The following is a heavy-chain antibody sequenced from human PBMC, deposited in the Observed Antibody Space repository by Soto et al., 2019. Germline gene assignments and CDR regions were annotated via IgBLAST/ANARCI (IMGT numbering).Heavy chain of an antibody. V-gene: IGHV3-30*03. CDR3: ASWSGEDYYGSGSYYPYYYYYGMDV. Sequence: QVQLVESGGGVVQPGRSLRLSCAASGFTFSSYGMHWVRQAPGKGLEWVAVISYDGSNKYYADSVKGRFTISRDNSKNTLYLQMNSLRAEDTAVYYCASWSGEDYYGSGSYYPYYYYYGMDVWGQGTTVTVSS. J-gene: IGHJ6*02. D-gene: IGHD3-10*01. CDR1: GFTFSSYG. CDR2: ISYDGSNK.